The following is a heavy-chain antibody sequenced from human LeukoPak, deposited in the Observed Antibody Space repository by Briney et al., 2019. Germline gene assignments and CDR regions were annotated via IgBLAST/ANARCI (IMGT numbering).Heavy chain of an antibody. J-gene: IGHJ6*02. Sequence: SQTLSLTCTVSGGSISSGDYYWRWIRQPPGKGLEWIGYIYYSGSTYYNPSIKSRVTISVDTSNNQFSLKLSSVTAADTGGDYCARVLVYNWNYYGYGMDVWGQGTTVTVSS. CDR3: ARVLVYNWNYYGYGMDV. V-gene: IGHV4-30-4*01. D-gene: IGHD1-20*01. CDR1: GGSISSGDYY. CDR2: IYYSGST.